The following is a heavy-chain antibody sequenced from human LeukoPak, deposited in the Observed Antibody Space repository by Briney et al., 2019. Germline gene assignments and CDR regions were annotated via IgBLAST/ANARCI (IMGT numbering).Heavy chain of an antibody. D-gene: IGHD2-2*01. Sequence: SETLSLTCTVSGGSISSGDYYWSWIRQPPGKGLEWIGYIYYSGSTYYNPSLKSRVTISVDTSKNQFSLKLSSVTAADTAVYYCARAPLPSWWFDPWGQGTLVTVSS. J-gene: IGHJ5*02. V-gene: IGHV4-30-4*08. CDR3: ARAPLPSWWFDP. CDR2: IYYSGST. CDR1: GGSISSGDYY.